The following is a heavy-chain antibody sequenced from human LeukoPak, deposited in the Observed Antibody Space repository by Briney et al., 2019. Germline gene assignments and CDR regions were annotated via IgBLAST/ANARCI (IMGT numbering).Heavy chain of an antibody. V-gene: IGHV4-39*07. CDR2: IYYTGNT. CDR1: GVSISSSNSY. CDR3: ASGTNYYYGSGSYSIDY. Sequence: SETLSLTCSVSGVSISSSNSYWGWIRQPPGKGLEWIGSIYYTGNTYYNASLKSRVTISVDTSKNQFSLKLSSVTAADTAVYYCASGTNYYYGSGSYSIDYWGQGTLVTVSS. D-gene: IGHD3-10*01. J-gene: IGHJ4*02.